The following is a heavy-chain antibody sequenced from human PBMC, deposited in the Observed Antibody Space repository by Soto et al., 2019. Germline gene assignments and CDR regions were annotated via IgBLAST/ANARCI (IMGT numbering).Heavy chain of an antibody. CDR1: GFSLSTSGVG. Sequence: QITLKESGPTLVKPTQTLTLTCTFSGFSLSTSGVGVGWIRQPPGKALEWLALIYWDDDKRYSPSLKSRLTTTKDTSKNQVVLTMTNMDPVDSSTYYCAHRRVHGDFVYWGQGTLVTVSS. J-gene: IGHJ4*02. CDR2: IYWDDDK. V-gene: IGHV2-5*02. CDR3: AHRRVHGDFVY. D-gene: IGHD3-10*01.